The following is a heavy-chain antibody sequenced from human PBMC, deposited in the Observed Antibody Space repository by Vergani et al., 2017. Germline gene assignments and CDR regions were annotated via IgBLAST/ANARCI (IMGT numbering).Heavy chain of an antibody. CDR1: GGSISSGGYS. J-gene: IGHJ3*02. Sequence: QVQLQESGSGLVKPSQTLSLTCAVSGGSISSGGYSWSWIRQPPGKGLEWIGYIYHSGSTYYNPSLKSRVTISVDRSKNQFSLKLSSVTAADTAVYYCARRGDCSSTSCYGYAFDIWGQGTMVTVSS. D-gene: IGHD2-2*01. CDR3: ARRGDCSSTSCYGYAFDI. CDR2: IYHSGST. V-gene: IGHV4-30-2*01.